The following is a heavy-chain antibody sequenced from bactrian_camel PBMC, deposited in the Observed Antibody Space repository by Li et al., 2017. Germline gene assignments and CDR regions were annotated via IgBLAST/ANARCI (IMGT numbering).Heavy chain of an antibody. V-gene: IGHV3S55*01. CDR2: IDMDRKP. Sequence: VQLVESGGGSVQVGGSLRLSCTASGLPWRAKCMGWFRQAPGKEREGVAAIDMDRKPAYADSVKGRFTISRGSAPNTLILQMSSLKPEDTAMYYCAAALQPSDECLLIESRYQNWGQGTQVTVS. J-gene: IGHJ4*01. D-gene: IGHD2*01. CDR1: GLPWRAKC. CDR3: AAALQPSDECLLIESRYQN.